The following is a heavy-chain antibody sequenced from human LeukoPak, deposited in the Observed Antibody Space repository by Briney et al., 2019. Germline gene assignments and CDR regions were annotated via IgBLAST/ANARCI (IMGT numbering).Heavy chain of an antibody. V-gene: IGHV3-30*02. Sequence: GGSLRLSCAASGFTFSSYGMHWVRQAPGKGLEWVAFIRYDGSNKYYADSVKGRFTISRDNSKNTLYLQMNSLRAEDTAVYYCARAGHILTGSDAFDIWGQGTMVTVSS. CDR2: IRYDGSNK. CDR1: GFTFSSYG. J-gene: IGHJ3*02. CDR3: ARAGHILTGSDAFDI. D-gene: IGHD3-9*01.